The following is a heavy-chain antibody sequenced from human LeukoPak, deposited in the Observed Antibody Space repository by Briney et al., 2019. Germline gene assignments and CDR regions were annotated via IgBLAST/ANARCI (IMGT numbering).Heavy chain of an antibody. D-gene: IGHD5-12*01. Sequence: PGASVKVSCKASGYTFTSYDINWVRQAPGQGLEWMGIINPSGGSTSYAQKFQGRVTMTRDTSTSTVYMELSSLRSEDTAVYYCARSVDSRWNAFDIWGQGTMVTVSS. CDR1: GYTFTSYD. CDR2: INPSGGST. CDR3: ARSVDSRWNAFDI. V-gene: IGHV1-46*01. J-gene: IGHJ3*02.